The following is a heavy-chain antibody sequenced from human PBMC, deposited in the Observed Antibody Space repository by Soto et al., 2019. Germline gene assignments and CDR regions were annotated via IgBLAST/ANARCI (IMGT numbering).Heavy chain of an antibody. V-gene: IGHV3-48*02. Sequence: EVQLMESGGGLVQPGGSLRLSCAASGFTFSSYSMNWVRQAPGKGLEWVSYISSSSSTIYYADSVKGRFTISRDNAKNSLYLQMNSLRDDDTAVYYCARDDYDFWSGYWSYYGMDVWGQVPTVTVSS. CDR2: ISSSSSTI. CDR3: ARDDYDFWSGYWSYYGMDV. D-gene: IGHD3-3*01. J-gene: IGHJ6*02. CDR1: GFTFSSYS.